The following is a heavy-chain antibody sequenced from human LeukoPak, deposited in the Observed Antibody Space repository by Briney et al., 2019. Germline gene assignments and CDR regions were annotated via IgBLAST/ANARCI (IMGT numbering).Heavy chain of an antibody. J-gene: IGHJ4*02. CDR2: MNPNSGNT. V-gene: IGHV1-8*01. D-gene: IGHD2-15*01. CDR1: GYTFTSYD. CDR3: ASSPTGYCSGGSCYS. Sequence: GASVKVSCKASGYTFTSYDINWVRQATGQGLEWMGWMNPNSGNTGYAQKFQGRVTMTRNTSISTAYMELSSLRSEDTAVYYCASSPTGYCSGGSCYSWGQGTLVTVSS.